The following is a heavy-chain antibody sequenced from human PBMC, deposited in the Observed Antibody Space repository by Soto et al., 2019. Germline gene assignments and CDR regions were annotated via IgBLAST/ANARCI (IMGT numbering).Heavy chain of an antibody. CDR1: GYTFTSHG. CDR3: AMTYCSSARCYSDY. CDR2: ISAYNGNT. Sequence: QVQLVQSGAEVKKPGASVKVSCKTSGYTFTSHGISWVRQAPGQGLEWMGWISAYNGNTNYAQKLQGRVTMTTDTPPSTAYMELRSLRSDDTAVYYCAMTYCSSARCYSDYWGQGTLVTVSS. D-gene: IGHD2-2*01. V-gene: IGHV1-18*04. J-gene: IGHJ4*02.